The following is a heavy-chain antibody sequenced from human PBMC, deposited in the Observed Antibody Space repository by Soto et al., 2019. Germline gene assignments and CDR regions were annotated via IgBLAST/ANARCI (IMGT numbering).Heavy chain of an antibody. CDR1: RYAITSYC. J-gene: IGHJ4*02. V-gene: IGHV1-18*01. CDR2: ISAYNGNT. Sequence: XSVNVSFNETRYAITSYCSRSVRQAPGQGLEWMGWISAYNGNTNYAQKLQGRVTMTTDTSTSTAYMELRSLRSDDTAVYYCARTPSDVCVDYWGQGTLVTVSS. CDR3: ARTPSDVCVDY.